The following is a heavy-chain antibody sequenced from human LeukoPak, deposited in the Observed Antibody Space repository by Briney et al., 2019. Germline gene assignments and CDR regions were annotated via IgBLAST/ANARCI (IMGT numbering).Heavy chain of an antibody. CDR2: ISGSGGST. Sequence: PGGPLRLSCAASGFTFSSYAMSWVRQAPGKGLEWVSAISGSGGSTYYADSVKGRFTISRDNSKNTLYLQMTSLGAEDTAVYYCATYTQNFGAPGTDYWGQGTLVTVSS. CDR3: ATYTQNFGAPGTDY. D-gene: IGHD3-10*01. CDR1: GFTFSSYA. J-gene: IGHJ4*02. V-gene: IGHV3-23*01.